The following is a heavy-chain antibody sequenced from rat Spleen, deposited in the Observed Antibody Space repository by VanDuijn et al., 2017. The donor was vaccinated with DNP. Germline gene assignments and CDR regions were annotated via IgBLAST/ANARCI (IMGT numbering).Heavy chain of an antibody. CDR1: GFTFSNYY. V-gene: IGHV5-25*01. Sequence: EVQLVESGGGLVQPGRSLKLSCAASGFTFSNYYMAWVRQAPTKGLEWVASISTGGGNTYYRASVKGRFTISRDNAKSTLYLQMDSLRSEDTATYYCARHGRVTTVATYWYFDFWGPGTMVTVSS. CDR3: ARHGRVTTVATYWYFDF. D-gene: IGHD1-3*01. J-gene: IGHJ1*01. CDR2: ISTGGGNT.